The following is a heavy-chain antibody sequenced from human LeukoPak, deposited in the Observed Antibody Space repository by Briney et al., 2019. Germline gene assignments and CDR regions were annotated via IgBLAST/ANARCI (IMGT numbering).Heavy chain of an antibody. CDR2: ISGSGGST. CDR1: GFTFSSYA. J-gene: IGHJ3*02. CDR3: AKDLRYSSSSGDAFDI. Sequence: PGGSLRLSCAASGFTFSSYAMSWVRPAPGKGLEWVSAISGSGGSTYYADSVKGRFTVSRDNSKNTLYLQMNSLRAEDTAVYYCAKDLRYSSSSGDAFDIWGQGTMVTVSS. V-gene: IGHV3-23*01. D-gene: IGHD6-6*01.